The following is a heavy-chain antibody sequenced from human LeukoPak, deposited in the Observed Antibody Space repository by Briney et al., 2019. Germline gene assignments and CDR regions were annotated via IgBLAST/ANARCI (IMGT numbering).Heavy chain of an antibody. Sequence: GGSLRLSCAASGFTFSSYGMHWVRQAPGKGLEWVTFIRYGGSNEYYADSVEGRFTISRDNSKNTLYLQMNSLRAEDTAVYYCAKDSTPLGQQLATLFDYWGQGTLVTVSS. V-gene: IGHV3-30*02. CDR1: GFTFSSYG. J-gene: IGHJ4*02. D-gene: IGHD6-13*01. CDR2: IRYGGSNE. CDR3: AKDSTPLGQQLATLFDY.